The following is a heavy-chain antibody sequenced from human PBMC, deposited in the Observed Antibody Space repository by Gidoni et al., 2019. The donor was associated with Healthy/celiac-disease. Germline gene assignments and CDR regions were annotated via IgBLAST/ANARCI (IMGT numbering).Heavy chain of an antibody. CDR3: ARDHDFWSGLNFDY. CDR2: ISSSGSTI. V-gene: IGHV3-11*01. D-gene: IGHD3-3*01. CDR1: GLPFSDYY. J-gene: IGHJ4*02. Sequence: QVQLVESGGGLVKPGGALRLSWAASGLPFSDYYMSWIRQAPGKGLEFVSYISSSGSTIYYADSVTGRFTISRDNAKNSLYLQMNSLRAEDTAVYYCARDHDFWSGLNFDYWGQGTLVTVSS.